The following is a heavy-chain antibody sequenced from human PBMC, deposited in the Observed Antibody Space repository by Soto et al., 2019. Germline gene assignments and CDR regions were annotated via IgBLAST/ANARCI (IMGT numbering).Heavy chain of an antibody. D-gene: IGHD1-26*01. CDR3: AMVGARPNVAFDI. CDR2: ISGSGGST. CDR1: GFTFSSYA. Sequence: GGSLRLSCAASGFTFSSYAMTWVRQAPGKGLEWVSAISGSGGSTYYADSVKGRFTISRDNSKNTLYLQMSSLRSEDTAVYYCAMVGARPNVAFDIWGQGTMVTVSS. J-gene: IGHJ3*02. V-gene: IGHV3-23*01.